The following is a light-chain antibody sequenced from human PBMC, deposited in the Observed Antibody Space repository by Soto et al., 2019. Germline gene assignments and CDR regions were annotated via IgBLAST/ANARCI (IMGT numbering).Light chain of an antibody. V-gene: IGLV1-44*01. CDR3: AAWDDSLIGSV. CDR1: SSNIGSNT. CDR2: GND. Sequence: QSVLTQPPSASGTPGQRVTISCSGSSSNIGSNTVNWYQQFPGTAPKLLIYGNDQRPSGVPDRFSGSKSGTSASLAISGLQSEDEADYYCAAWDDSLIGSVFGTGTMLTVL. J-gene: IGLJ1*01.